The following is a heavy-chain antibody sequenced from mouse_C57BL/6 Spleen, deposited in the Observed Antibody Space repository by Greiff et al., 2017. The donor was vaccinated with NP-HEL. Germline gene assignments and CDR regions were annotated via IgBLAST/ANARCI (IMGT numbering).Heavy chain of an antibody. CDR2: IRLKSDNYAT. J-gene: IGHJ3*01. CDR3: TGPSLTTVPAWFAY. Sequence: EVKLLESGGGLVQPGGSMKLSCVASGFTFSNYWMNWVRQSPEKGLEWVAQIRLKSDNYATHYAESVKGRFTISRDDSKSSVYLQMNNLRAEDTGIYYCTGPSLTTVPAWFAYWGQGTLVTVSA. V-gene: IGHV6-3*01. D-gene: IGHD1-1*01. CDR1: GFTFSNYW.